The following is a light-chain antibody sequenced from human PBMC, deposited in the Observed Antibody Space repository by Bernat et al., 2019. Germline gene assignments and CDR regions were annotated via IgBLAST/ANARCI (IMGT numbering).Light chain of an antibody. Sequence: EIVLTQSPTSMAVSQGERVTISCTASSSVSTSYLHWYQQKPGFPPRLLVYRTSSMPSGVPARFSGSGSGTSYTLTVSNMEAEDAANYYCQQGNRIPYSFGQGTKVEIK. CDR2: RTS. V-gene: IGKV3-7*02. J-gene: IGKJ2*03. CDR1: SSVSTSY. CDR3: QQGNRIPYS.